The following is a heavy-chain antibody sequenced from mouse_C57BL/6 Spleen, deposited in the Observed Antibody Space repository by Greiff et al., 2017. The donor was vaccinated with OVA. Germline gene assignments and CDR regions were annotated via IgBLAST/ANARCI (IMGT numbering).Heavy chain of an antibody. V-gene: IGHV5-4*03. J-gene: IGHJ2*01. CDR3: ASSYGY. Sequence: EVKLMESGGGLVKPGGSLKLSCAASGFNFSSYAMSWVRQTPEKRLEWVATISDGGSYTYYPDNVKGRFTISRDNAKNNLYLQMSHLKSEDTAMYYCASSYGYWGQGTTLTVSS. D-gene: IGHD1-1*01. CDR1: GFNFSSYA. CDR2: ISDGGSYT.